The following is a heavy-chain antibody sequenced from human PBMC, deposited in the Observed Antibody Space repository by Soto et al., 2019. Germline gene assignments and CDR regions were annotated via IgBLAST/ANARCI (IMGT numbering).Heavy chain of an antibody. Sequence: QVQLQQWGAGLLKPSETLSLTCAVYGGSFSGYYWSWIRQPPGKGLEWIGEINHSGSTNYNPSLKSRVPIPVAPPKNQFSLKRSSVTAADPAVYSGASPPPRNRGSYYYGMDAWGQGTTSPSP. CDR1: GGSFSGYY. D-gene: IGHD3-10*01. V-gene: IGHV4-34*01. CDR2: INHSGST. CDR3: ASPPPRNRGSYYYGMDA. J-gene: IGHJ6*02.